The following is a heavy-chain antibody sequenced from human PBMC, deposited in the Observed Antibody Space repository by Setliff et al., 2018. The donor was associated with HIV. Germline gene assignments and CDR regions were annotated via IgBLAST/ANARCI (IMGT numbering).Heavy chain of an antibody. CDR2: IYHSGTT. CDR1: GYSISSGYY. CDR3: ARQGDGYNLYHVYYFDY. V-gene: IGHV4-38-2*01. J-gene: IGHJ4*02. Sequence: SETLSLTCAVSGYSISSGYYWGWIRQTPGKGLEWIGSIYHSGTTCYNPSLRSRVTIPVDTSKNQFSLKLSSVTAADTAVYYCARQGDGYNLYHVYYFDYWGQGTLVTVSS. D-gene: IGHD5-12*01.